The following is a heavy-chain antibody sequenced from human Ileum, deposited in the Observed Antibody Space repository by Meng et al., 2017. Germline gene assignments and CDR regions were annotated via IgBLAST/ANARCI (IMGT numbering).Heavy chain of an antibody. Sequence: GFVQLGRPLRLSSAVFRFSFSDSWMYCVRQVPGKVLEWISRINVDRTSRSYADSVKVRFTISRDNAKNTLYLQMSGLSADDTAAYYCERDLHIAAANYWGQGTLVTVSS. D-gene: IGHD6-13*01. V-gene: IGHV3-74*01. CDR1: RFSFSDSW. J-gene: IGHJ4*02. CDR3: ERDLHIAAANY. CDR2: INVDRTSR.